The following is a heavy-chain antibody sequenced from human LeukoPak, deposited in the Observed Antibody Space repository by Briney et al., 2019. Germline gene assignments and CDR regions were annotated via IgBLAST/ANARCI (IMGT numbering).Heavy chain of an antibody. CDR3: ARDSYGGNWSRGY. CDR2: VNPNTGGT. Sequence: ASVTVSCKASGFTFTGYYFHWVRQAPGQGLEWMGCVNPNTGGTNYAQSFKGRVTMTRDTSNSTAYMELSSLTSDDTAVYYCARDSYGGNWSRGYWGQGTLVTVSS. V-gene: IGHV1-2*02. CDR1: GFTFTGYY. D-gene: IGHD4-23*01. J-gene: IGHJ4*02.